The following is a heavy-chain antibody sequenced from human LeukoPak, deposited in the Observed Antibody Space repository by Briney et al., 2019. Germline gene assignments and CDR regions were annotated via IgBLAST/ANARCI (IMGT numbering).Heavy chain of an antibody. Sequence: SQTLSLTCTVSGGSISSGGYYWSWIRQPPGKGLGWIGYIYHSGSTYYNPSLKSRVTISVDRSKNQFSLKLSSVTAADTAVYYCARHVGGRPYGDYEDYWGQGTLVTVSS. CDR3: ARHVGGRPYGDYEDY. CDR1: GGSISSGGYY. CDR2: IYHSGST. V-gene: IGHV4-30-2*01. D-gene: IGHD4-17*01. J-gene: IGHJ4*02.